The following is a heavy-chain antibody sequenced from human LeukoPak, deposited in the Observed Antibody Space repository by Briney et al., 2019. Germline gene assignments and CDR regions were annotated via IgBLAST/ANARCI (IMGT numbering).Heavy chain of an antibody. J-gene: IGHJ4*02. V-gene: IGHV3-23*01. D-gene: IGHD2-15*01. CDR3: ARDLICSGGSCYSY. CDR1: GFTFSSYS. CDR2: ITGSGGST. Sequence: GGSLRLSCAASGFTFSSYSMNWVRQAPGKGLEWVSGITGSGGSTYYADSVKGRFTISRDNSKNTLYLQMNSLRAEDTAVYYCARDLICSGGSCYSYWGQGTLVTVSS.